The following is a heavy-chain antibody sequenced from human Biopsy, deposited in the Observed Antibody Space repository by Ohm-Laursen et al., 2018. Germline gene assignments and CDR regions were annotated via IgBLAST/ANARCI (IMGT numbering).Heavy chain of an antibody. D-gene: IGHD5-12*01. CDR2: IKSKSDGEAT. CDR1: GFTFTHAW. V-gene: IGHV3-15*01. Sequence: SLRLSCAASGFTFTHAWMSWVRQGPGKWLEWLGRIKSKSDGEATDYAAAVQGRFAISRDDSTNTFYLQMNSLKSEDTGVFYCTVDLGRGFHWGQGTLVTVSS. CDR3: TVDLGRGFH. J-gene: IGHJ4*02.